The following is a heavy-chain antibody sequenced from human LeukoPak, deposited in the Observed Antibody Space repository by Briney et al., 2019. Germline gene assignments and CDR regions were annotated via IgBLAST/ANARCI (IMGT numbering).Heavy chain of an antibody. CDR2: ICYSGST. V-gene: IGHV4-59*08. J-gene: IGHJ5*02. CDR1: GGSIRSYY. Sequence: SETLSLTCTVSGGSIRSYYWSWVRQPPGKGLEWFGYICYSGSTNYNPSLKSRVTISVDTSKNQFSLKLSSVTAADTAVYYCARLSMGIAVAGSHLDPWGQGTLVTVSS. CDR3: ARLSMGIAVAGSHLDP. D-gene: IGHD6-19*01.